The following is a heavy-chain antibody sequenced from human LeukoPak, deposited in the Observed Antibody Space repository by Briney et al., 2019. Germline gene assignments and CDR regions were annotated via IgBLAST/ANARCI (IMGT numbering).Heavy chain of an antibody. V-gene: IGHV3-23*01. CDR2: ITRSGGT. CDR3: ATWVFLGESGYYDY. CDR1: GFTLSTYA. D-gene: IGHD3-10*01. J-gene: IGHJ4*02. Sequence: GGSLRLSCAASGFTLSTYAVTWVRQAPRKGLEWVSIITRSGGTYYADSVKGRFTISRDNSKNTLYLQMNSLRAEDTAVYYCATWVFLGESGYYDYWGQGTLVTVSS.